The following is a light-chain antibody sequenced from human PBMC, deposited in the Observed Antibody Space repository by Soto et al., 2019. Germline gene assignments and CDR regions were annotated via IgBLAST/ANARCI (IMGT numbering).Light chain of an antibody. CDR3: QQYGSSPYT. V-gene: IGKV3-20*01. CDR1: QTVDSNY. J-gene: IGKJ2*01. CDR2: GAS. Sequence: EIVLTRSPGTLSLSPGERATLSCRASQTVDSNYFAWYQQKPGQAPRLLIYGASNRATGIPNRFSGSGSGRDFTLTISRLEPEDFAVYYCQQYGSSPYTFGLGTKLEIK.